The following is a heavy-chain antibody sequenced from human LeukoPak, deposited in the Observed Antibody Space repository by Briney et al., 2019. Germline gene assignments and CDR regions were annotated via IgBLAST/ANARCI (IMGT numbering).Heavy chain of an antibody. J-gene: IGHJ5*02. Sequence: ASVKVSCKAFGYTFTSNYMHWVRQAPGQGPEWMGVISPSGGSTTYAQKFQGRVTLTRDMSTSTDYLELSSLRSEDTAVYYCARCIAAVSWFDPWGQGTLVTVSS. D-gene: IGHD6-13*01. V-gene: IGHV1-46*01. CDR3: ARCIAAVSWFDP. CDR2: ISPSGGST. CDR1: GYTFTSNY.